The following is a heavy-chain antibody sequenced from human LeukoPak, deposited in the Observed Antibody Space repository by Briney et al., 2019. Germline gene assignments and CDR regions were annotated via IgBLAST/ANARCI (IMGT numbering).Heavy chain of an antibody. Sequence: ASVTVSCKSSAYTFTIYYMYWVRQAPGQGLEWMGIINPSGGSTSYAQKFQCRVTMTSDTSTSTVYMELSSLRSEDTAVYYCARDSGMVHGTVDYWGQGTLVTVSS. CDR2: INPSGGST. J-gene: IGHJ4*02. V-gene: IGHV1-46*01. CDR3: ARDSGMVHGTVDY. D-gene: IGHD3-10*01. CDR1: AYTFTIYY.